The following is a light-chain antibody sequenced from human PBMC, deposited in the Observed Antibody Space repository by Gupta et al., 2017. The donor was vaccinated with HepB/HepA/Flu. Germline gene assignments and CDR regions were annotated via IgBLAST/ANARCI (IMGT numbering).Light chain of an antibody. Sequence: DVGGYNYVSWYQQHPGKAPKLMIYDVSNRPSGVSNRFSGSKSGNTASLTISGLQAEDEADYYCSSYTSSSTLVVFGGGTKLTVL. CDR3: SSYTSSSTLVV. CDR2: DVS. CDR1: DVGGYNY. V-gene: IGLV2-14*03. J-gene: IGLJ2*01.